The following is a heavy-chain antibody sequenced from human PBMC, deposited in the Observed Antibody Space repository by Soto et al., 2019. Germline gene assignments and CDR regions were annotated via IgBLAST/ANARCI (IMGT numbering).Heavy chain of an antibody. D-gene: IGHD1-7*01. CDR3: AKDNGEPRNELPVYYYYGLDL. J-gene: IGHJ6*02. CDR2: IIVSGGST. Sequence: GGSLRLSCAASGFTFSSYVMSWVRQAPGKGLEWVSTIIVSGGSTYYADSVKGRFTISRDNSKNTLYLQMNSLRAEDTALYYCAKDNGEPRNELPVYYYYGLDLWGQGTTVTVSS. CDR1: GFTFSSYV. V-gene: IGHV3-23*01.